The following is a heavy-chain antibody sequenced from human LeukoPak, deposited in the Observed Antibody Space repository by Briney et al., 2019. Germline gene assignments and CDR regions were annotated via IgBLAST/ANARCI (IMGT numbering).Heavy chain of an antibody. CDR3: ARDGYLDSCDY. V-gene: IGHV3-7*01. J-gene: IGHJ4*02. CDR1: GFTFRNYW. CDR2: MNEDGGGI. Sequence: GGSLRLSCVASGFTFRNYWMSWVRQAPGKGPEWVANMNEDGGGITYVDSVKGRFTISRDNAKNSLYLQMNSLRVDDTALYYCARDGYLDSCDYWGRGTRVTVSS. D-gene: IGHD3-22*01.